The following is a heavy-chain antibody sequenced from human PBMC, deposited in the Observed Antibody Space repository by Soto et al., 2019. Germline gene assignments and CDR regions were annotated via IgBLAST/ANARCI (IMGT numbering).Heavy chain of an antibody. J-gene: IGHJ5*02. CDR2: MNPNTGDT. CDR1: GNSFTKYE. D-gene: IGHD2-21*01. Sequence: GXSVMVSCKAAGNSFTKYETSWGRQATGQGPEWMGWMNPNTGDTVYAQKFQGRVTLTRDTSISTAYMELSSLRYDDTAVYYCARGRGGNCAGGKCNRWLDPWGQGTLVTV. V-gene: IGHV1-8*01. CDR3: ARGRGGNCAGGKCNRWLDP.